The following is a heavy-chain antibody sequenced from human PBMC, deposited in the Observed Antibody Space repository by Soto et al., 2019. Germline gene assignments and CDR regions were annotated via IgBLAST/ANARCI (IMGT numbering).Heavy chain of an antibody. V-gene: IGHV4-4*07. CDR2: IYATGTT. D-gene: IGHD1-1*01. CDR1: GASISGFY. Sequence: SETLSLTCTVSGASISGFYWSWIRKSAGKGLEWIGRIYATGTTDYNPSLKSRVMVSVDTSKKQFSLKLRSVTAADPAVYYCVRDGTPTLREWFAPWGQG. CDR3: VRDGTPTLREWFAP. J-gene: IGHJ5*02.